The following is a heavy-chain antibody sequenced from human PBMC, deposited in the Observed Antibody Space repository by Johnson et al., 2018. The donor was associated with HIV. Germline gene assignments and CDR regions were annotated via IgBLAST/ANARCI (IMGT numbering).Heavy chain of an antibody. CDR1: GSTFSSYA. D-gene: IGHD3-22*01. CDR3: ARVGYYVDAFDI. V-gene: IGHV3-30-3*01. CDR2: ISYDGSNK. J-gene: IGHJ3*02. Sequence: QVKLVESGGGVVQPGRSLRLSCAASGSTFSSYAMHWVRQAPGKGLEWVAVISYDGSNKYYADSVKGRFTISRDNSKNTLYLQMNSLRAEDTAVYYCARVGYYVDAFDIWGQGTVVTVSS.